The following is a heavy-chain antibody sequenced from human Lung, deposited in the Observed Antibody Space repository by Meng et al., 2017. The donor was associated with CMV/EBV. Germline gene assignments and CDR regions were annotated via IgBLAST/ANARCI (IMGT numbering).Heavy chain of an antibody. CDR3: AKAGHVDTSSGMDV. CDR1: GFTFDDYT. CDR2: ISWDGGST. J-gene: IGHJ6*02. V-gene: IGHV3-43*01. D-gene: IGHD5-18*01. Sequence: GEXXKISCAASGFTFDDYTMHWVRQAPGKGLECVSLISWDGGSTYYADSVKGRFTISRDNSKNSLYLQMNSLRTEDTALYYCAKAGHVDTSSGMDVWGQGTXVTGSS.